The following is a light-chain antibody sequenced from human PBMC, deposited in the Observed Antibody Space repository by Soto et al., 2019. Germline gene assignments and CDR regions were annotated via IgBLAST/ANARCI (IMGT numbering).Light chain of an antibody. V-gene: IGLV2-14*01. CDR1: TSDVGGYDY. J-gene: IGLJ1*01. CDR3: YPFKSGNTLYV. Sequence: QSVLTQPASVSGSPGQSITISCTGTTSDVGGYDYVSWYQQHPGQAPKLLIYEVSNRPSGVSHRFSGSKSGNTASLSISGLQAEDEAHYYCYPFKSGNTLYVFGTGTKVTVL. CDR2: EVS.